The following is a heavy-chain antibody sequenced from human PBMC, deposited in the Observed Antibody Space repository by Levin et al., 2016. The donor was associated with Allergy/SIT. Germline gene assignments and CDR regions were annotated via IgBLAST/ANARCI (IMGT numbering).Heavy chain of an antibody. Sequence: GESLKISCAASGFTFSSYSMNWVRQAPGKGLEWVANIKQDGSETHYVDSVKGRFTISRDNSKNTLYLQMNSLRAEDTAVYYCAKGTRLLGYCSSTSCYAIDYWGQGTLVTVSS. CDR1: GFTFSSYS. CDR2: IKQDGSET. J-gene: IGHJ4*02. V-gene: IGHV3-7*03. D-gene: IGHD2-2*01. CDR3: AKGTRLLGYCSSTSCYAIDY.